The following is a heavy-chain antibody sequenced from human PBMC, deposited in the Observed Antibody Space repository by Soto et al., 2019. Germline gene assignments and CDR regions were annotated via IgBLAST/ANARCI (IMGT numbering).Heavy chain of an antibody. D-gene: IGHD1-26*01. CDR2: ISYDGSNK. CDR3: ARAWEMATRDY. CDR1: GFTFSSYA. V-gene: IGHV3-30-3*01. J-gene: IGHJ4*02. Sequence: QVQLVESGGGVVQPGRSLRLSCAASGFTFSSYAMHWVRQAPGKGLEWVAVISYDGSNKYYADSVKGRFTISRDNSNNTLYLQMNSLRAEDTAVYYCARAWEMATRDYWGQGTLVTVSS.